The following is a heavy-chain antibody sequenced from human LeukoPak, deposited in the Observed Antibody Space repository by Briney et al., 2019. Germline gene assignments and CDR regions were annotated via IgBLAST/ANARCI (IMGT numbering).Heavy chain of an antibody. J-gene: IGHJ6*02. D-gene: IGHD3-10*01. CDR1: GYTFTNYA. Sequence: ASVKVSCQASGYTFTNYAINWVRQAPGQGLEWMGWLSPYNCDTNYAQKLRGRVTMTTDTSTSTAYMELRSLRSDDTAVYYCARDFYGSVSYLLIYYYGMDVWGQGTTVTVSS. CDR2: LSPYNCDT. V-gene: IGHV1-18*01. CDR3: ARDFYGSVSYLLIYYYGMDV.